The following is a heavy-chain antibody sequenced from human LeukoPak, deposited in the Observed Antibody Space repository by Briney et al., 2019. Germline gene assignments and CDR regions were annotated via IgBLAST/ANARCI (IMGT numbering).Heavy chain of an antibody. CDR1: GFTFSGSA. J-gene: IGHJ4*02. CDR2: IRSKADSYTT. D-gene: IGHD6-13*01. Sequence: GGSLRLSCAASGFTFSGSAMHWVRQAPGKGLEWLGRIRSKADSYTTAYAASVKGRFIVSRDDSKNTAYLQMNSLKTEDTAVYYCRAAADLNDYWGQGTLVTVSS. CDR3: RAAADLNDY. V-gene: IGHV3-73*01.